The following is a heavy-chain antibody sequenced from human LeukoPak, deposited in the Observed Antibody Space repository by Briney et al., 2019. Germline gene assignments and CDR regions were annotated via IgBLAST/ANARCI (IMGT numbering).Heavy chain of an antibody. D-gene: IGHD3-22*01. CDR1: EFTFSNFA. CDR3: AKDLLQTFFFDSSGYYSDAFGM. J-gene: IGHJ3*02. V-gene: IGHV3-23*01. Sequence: GGSLRLSCAASEFTFSNFAMSWVRQAPGKGLEWVSTISGSGDNTYYADSVKGRFTISRDNSKNTLSLHMNTLRAEDTAVYYCAKDLLQTFFFDSSGYYSDAFGMWGQGTMVTVSP. CDR2: ISGSGDNT.